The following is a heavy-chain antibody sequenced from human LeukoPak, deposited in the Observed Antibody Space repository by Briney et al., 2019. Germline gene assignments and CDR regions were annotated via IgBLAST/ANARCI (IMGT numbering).Heavy chain of an antibody. CDR3: ARDSNGDYFFDC. CDR1: GYTFTGYY. CDR2: INPNSGGT. Sequence: ASVKLSCKASGYTFTGYYMHWVRQAPGQGLEWMTWINPNSGGTNYAQKFQGRVTITRDTSISTAYMELSRLRSDDTAVYYCARDSNGDYFFDCWGQGTLVTVSS. V-gene: IGHV1-2*02. D-gene: IGHD4-17*01. J-gene: IGHJ4*02.